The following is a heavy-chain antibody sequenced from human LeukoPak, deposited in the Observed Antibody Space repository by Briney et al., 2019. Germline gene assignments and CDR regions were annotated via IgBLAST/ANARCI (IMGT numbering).Heavy chain of an antibody. Sequence: SETLSLTCTVSGYSISSGFYWGWIRQPPGKGLEWIGSIYHSGSTHYNSSLESRVTISVDTSKNQLSLKLSSVTAADTAVYYCARGVGLTQGGTFDYWGQGTLVTVSS. J-gene: IGHJ4*02. CDR2: IYHSGST. CDR1: GYSISSGFY. CDR3: ARGVGLTQGGTFDY. V-gene: IGHV4-38-2*02. D-gene: IGHD1-1*01.